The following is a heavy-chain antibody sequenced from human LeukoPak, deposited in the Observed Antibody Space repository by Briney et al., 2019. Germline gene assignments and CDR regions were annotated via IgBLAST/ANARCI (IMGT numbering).Heavy chain of an antibody. CDR2: MNPNSGNT. CDR3: ARDVGVLRWNYFDY. Sequence: ASVKVSCKASGYTFTSYDINWVRQATGQGLEWMGWMNPNSGNTGYAQKFQGRVTMTRNTSISTAYMELSSLRSEDTAVYYCARDVGVLRWNYFDYWGQGTLVTVSS. D-gene: IGHD4-23*01. CDR1: GYTFTSYD. J-gene: IGHJ4*02. V-gene: IGHV1-8*01.